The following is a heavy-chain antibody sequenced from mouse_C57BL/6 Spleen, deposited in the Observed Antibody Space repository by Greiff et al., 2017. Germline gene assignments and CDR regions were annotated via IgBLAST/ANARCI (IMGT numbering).Heavy chain of an antibody. D-gene: IGHD2-5*01. CDR2: IDPSDSYT. Sequence: QVQLQQPGAELVKPGASVKLSCKASGYTFTSYWMQWVKQRPGQGLEWIGEIDPSDSYTNYNQKFKGKATLTVDTSSSTAYMQLSSLTSEDSAVYYCASNSNYLYFDYWGQGTTLTVSS. V-gene: IGHV1-50*01. CDR1: GYTFTSYW. CDR3: ASNSNYLYFDY. J-gene: IGHJ2*01.